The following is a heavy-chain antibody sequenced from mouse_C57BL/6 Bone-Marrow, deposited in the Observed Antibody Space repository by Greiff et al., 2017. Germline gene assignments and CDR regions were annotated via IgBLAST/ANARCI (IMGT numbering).Heavy chain of an antibody. CDR2: IDPEIGDT. CDR1: GFNIKDDY. J-gene: IGHJ2*01. V-gene: IGHV14-4*01. CDR3: SAFDGNYFDF. Sequence: VQLQQSGAELVRPGASVKLSCTASGFNIKDDYIHWVKQRPEQGLEWIGWIDPEIGDTEYASKFQGKGTITSDTASNTAYLQLSSLTSEDTAVYYFSAFDGNYFDFWGQGTPLTVAS. D-gene: IGHD2-3*01.